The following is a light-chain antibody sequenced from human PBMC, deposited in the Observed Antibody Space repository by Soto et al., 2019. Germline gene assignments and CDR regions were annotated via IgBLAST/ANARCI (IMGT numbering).Light chain of an antibody. Sequence: HSALTQPASVSGSPGQSITMSCTGSSSDIGTYNFVSWYQQHADKAPRLILYEVSKRPSGVSSRFSGSKSGNSASLTISGLQPEDESHYFCSSYAATSSLVFGGGTKLTVL. CDR3: SSYAATSSLV. V-gene: IGLV2-14*01. CDR2: EVS. J-gene: IGLJ3*02. CDR1: SSDIGTYNF.